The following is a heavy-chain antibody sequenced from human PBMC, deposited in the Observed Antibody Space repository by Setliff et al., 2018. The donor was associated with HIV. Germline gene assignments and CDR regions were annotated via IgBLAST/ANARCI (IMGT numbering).Heavy chain of an antibody. D-gene: IGHD5-12*01. Sequence: PSETLSLTCTVSGDSVSDTSYYWGWIRQPPGKGLEWLANVYYSGGTYYNPSLNSRVTISVDTSRNQFSLKLTSVTAADTALYFCARLGDSGYDFRGYFDYWGQGKLVTVSS. V-gene: IGHV4-39*01. CDR3: ARLGDSGYDFRGYFDY. CDR2: VYYSGGT. J-gene: IGHJ4*02. CDR1: GDSVSDTSYY.